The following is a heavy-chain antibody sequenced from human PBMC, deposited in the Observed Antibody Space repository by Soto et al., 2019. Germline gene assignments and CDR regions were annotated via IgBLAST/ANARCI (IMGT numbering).Heavy chain of an antibody. D-gene: IGHD3-9*01. V-gene: IGHV3-33*01. CDR2: IWYDGSNK. CDR3: ARSPYTTGYHYGMDV. Sequence: GGALRVSCAAAGFSFSVFGMPGGRPAPGKGLEWVEVIWYDGSNKYYADSVKGRFTISRDNSKNTLYLQMNSLRAQDTAVYYCARSPYTTGYHYGMDVWGRGTTVTVSS. J-gene: IGHJ6*02. CDR1: GFSFSVFG.